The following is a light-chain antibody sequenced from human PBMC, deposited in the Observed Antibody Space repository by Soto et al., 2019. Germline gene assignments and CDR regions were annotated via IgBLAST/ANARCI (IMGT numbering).Light chain of an antibody. V-gene: IGLV2-14*01. J-gene: IGLJ2*01. CDR2: EVS. Sequence: QSALTQPASVSGSPGQSITISCTGTSSDVGGYNYVSWYQHHPGKAPKLMIYEVSNRPSGVSNRFSGSKSGNTASLTISGLQAEDEADYCCSSYTSSSTLLFGGGTQLTVL. CDR3: SSYTSSSTLL. CDR1: SSDVGGYNY.